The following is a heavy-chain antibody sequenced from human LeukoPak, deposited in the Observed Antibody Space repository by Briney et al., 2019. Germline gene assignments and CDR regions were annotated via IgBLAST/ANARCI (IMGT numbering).Heavy chain of an antibody. CDR3: ARRRSDLNWYYP. CDR1: DDSFSSNSYY. J-gene: IGHJ5*02. V-gene: IGHV4-39*07. Sequence: SETLSVTCTVSDDSFSSNSYYWAWIRQPLGKGLECIGGIRYSGSTYFSPSLKSRVTISIDTSKNQISLNLISVTAADTAIYYCARRRSDLNWYYPWGQGTLVTVSS. D-gene: IGHD6-19*01. CDR2: IRYSGST.